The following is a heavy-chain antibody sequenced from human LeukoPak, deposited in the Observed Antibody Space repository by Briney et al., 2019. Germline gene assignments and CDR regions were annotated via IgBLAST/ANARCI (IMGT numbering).Heavy chain of an antibody. CDR3: ATPWNYVHDAFDI. Sequence: GASVKVSCKASGGTFSSYAISWVRQAPGQGLEWMGGIIPIFGTANHAQKFQGRVTITTDESTSTAYMELSSLRSEDTAVYYCATPWNYVHDAFDIWGQGTMVTVSS. CDR2: IIPIFGTA. D-gene: IGHD1-7*01. CDR1: GGTFSSYA. V-gene: IGHV1-69*05. J-gene: IGHJ3*02.